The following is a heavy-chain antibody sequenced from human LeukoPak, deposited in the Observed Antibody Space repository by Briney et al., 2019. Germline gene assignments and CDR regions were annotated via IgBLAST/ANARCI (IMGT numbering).Heavy chain of an antibody. CDR2: IYNNANT. CDR1: GDSISKDYYC. CDR3: ARDHIDGFNPNNWFDP. V-gene: IGHV4-39*07. J-gene: IGHJ5*02. D-gene: IGHD5-24*01. Sequence: SETLSLTCTVSGDSISKDYYCWAWIRQPPGKGLEWIGTIYNNANTYYNPPLESRVTMSVDTSKNQISLTLTSVTAADTAVYYCARDHIDGFNPNNWFDPWGQGTLVTASS.